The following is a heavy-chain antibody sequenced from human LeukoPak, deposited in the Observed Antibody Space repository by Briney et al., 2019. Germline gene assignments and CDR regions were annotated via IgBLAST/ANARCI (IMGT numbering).Heavy chain of an antibody. J-gene: IGHJ3*02. CDR2: IYHSGST. Sequence: SETLSLTCAVSGGSISSSNWWSWVRQPPGKGLEWIGEIYHSGSTNYNPSLKSRVTISVDKSKNQFSLKLSSVTAADTAVYYCARVPSKDRGAFDIWGQGTTVTVSS. CDR1: GGSISSSNW. V-gene: IGHV4-4*02. CDR3: ARVPSKDRGAFDI. D-gene: IGHD3-10*01.